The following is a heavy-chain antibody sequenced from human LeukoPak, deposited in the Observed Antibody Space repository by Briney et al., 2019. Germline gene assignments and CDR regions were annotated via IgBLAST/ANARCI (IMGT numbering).Heavy chain of an antibody. CDR3: ARLTGIPSSGNVVSSRTDC. CDR1: GFTFSTYA. V-gene: IGHV3-64*01. D-gene: IGHD6-13*01. CDR2: ISSDGVAT. J-gene: IGHJ4*02. Sequence: GGSLRLSCTASGFTFSTYAMHWVRQPPGKGLEYVSVISSDGVATYYANSVKGRFTIFRGNSNNTLYLHMGSLRAEEMAVYSCARLTGIPSSGNVVSSRTDCGGQGTVVTVAS.